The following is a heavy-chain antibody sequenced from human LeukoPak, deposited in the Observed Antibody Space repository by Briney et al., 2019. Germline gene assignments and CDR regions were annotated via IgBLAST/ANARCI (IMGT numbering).Heavy chain of an antibody. CDR2: ISGSGGST. V-gene: IGHV3-23*01. Sequence: GGTLRLSCAASGFTFSSYGMSWVRQAPGKGLEWVSAISGSGGSTHYADSVKGRFTISRDNSKNTLYLQMNSLRAEDTAVYYCAKDYSSGWYDWFDPWGQGTLVTVSS. J-gene: IGHJ5*02. CDR1: GFTFSSYG. CDR3: AKDYSSGWYDWFDP. D-gene: IGHD6-19*01.